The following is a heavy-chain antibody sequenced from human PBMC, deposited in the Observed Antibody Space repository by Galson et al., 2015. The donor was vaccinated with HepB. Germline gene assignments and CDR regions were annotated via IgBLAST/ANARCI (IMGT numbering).Heavy chain of an antibody. Sequence: SLRLSCAASGFTFSSYSMNWVRQAPGKGLEWVSSISSSSSYIYYADSVKGRFTISRDNAKNSLYLQMNSLRAEDTAVYYCVPLVGATRYRWNYWGQGTLVTVSS. V-gene: IGHV3-21*01. CDR1: GFTFSSYS. CDR2: ISSSSSYI. D-gene: IGHD1-26*01. CDR3: VPLVGATRYRWNY. J-gene: IGHJ4*02.